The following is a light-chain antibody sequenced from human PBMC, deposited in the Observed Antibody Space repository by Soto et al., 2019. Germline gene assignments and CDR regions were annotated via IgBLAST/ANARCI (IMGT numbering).Light chain of an antibody. CDR3: QQYGSSPIT. CDR1: QSVSSSY. V-gene: IGKV3-20*01. J-gene: IGKJ5*01. CDR2: GAS. Sequence: ESVLTQAPGTLSLSPGERATLSCRASQSVSSSYLAWYQQKPGQAPRLLIYGASSRATGIPDRFSGSGSGTDFTLTISRLEPEDFAVYYCQQYGSSPITFGQGPRLQIK.